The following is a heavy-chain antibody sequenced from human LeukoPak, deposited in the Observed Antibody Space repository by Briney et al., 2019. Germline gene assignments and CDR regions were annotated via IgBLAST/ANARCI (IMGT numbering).Heavy chain of an antibody. CDR2: ISAYNGNT. V-gene: IGHV1-18*01. D-gene: IGHD4-23*01. J-gene: IGHJ4*02. Sequence: ASVKVSCKASGYTFTSYGISWVRQAPGQGLEWMGWISAYNGNTNYAQKFQGRVTMTRDTSISTAYMELSRLRSDDTAVYYCASHDYGGNSHYWGQGTLVTVSS. CDR1: GYTFTSYG. CDR3: ASHDYGGNSHY.